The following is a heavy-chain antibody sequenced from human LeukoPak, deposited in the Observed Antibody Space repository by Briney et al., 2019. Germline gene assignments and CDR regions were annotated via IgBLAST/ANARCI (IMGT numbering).Heavy chain of an antibody. V-gene: IGHV3-7*01. J-gene: IGHJ4*02. Sequence: GGSLRLSCAGYGFIFSTHWMIWVRQAPGKGLEWVANIKQDGSEKYYVDSVKGRFTISRDNTKSSMYLEMNSLRAEDTAVYYCVRYRDGEYDFWGQGTLVTVSS. CDR3: VRYRDGEYDF. D-gene: IGHD4-17*01. CDR2: IKQDGSEK. CDR1: GFIFSTHW.